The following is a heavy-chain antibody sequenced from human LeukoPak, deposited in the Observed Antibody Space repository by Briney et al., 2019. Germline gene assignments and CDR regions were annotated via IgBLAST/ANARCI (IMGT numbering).Heavy chain of an antibody. CDR2: MNPNSGDT. CDR3: ARDVRE. D-gene: IGHD3-10*02. V-gene: IGHV1-2*02. J-gene: IGHJ4*02. CDR1: GYTFTGYY. Sequence: ASVKVSSKASGYTFTGYYMFWVRQAPGRGLEWVGWMNPNSGDTNNAQKFQGRVTMTRDTSISTAYMELSRLSSDDTAVYYCARDVREWGQGTLVTVSS.